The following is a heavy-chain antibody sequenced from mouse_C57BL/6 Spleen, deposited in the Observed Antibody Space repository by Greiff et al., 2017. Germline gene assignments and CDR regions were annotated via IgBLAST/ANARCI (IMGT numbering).Heavy chain of an antibody. J-gene: IGHJ1*03. Sequence: QVTLKVSGPGILQPSQTLSLTCSFSGFSLSTFGMGVGWIRQPSGKGLEWLAHIWWDDDKYYNPALKSRLTISKDTSKNQVFLKIANVDTADTATYYGARFVFYYGSSGWYFDVWGTGTTVTVSS. V-gene: IGHV8-8*01. D-gene: IGHD1-1*01. CDR3: ARFVFYYGSSGWYFDV. CDR2: IWWDDDK. CDR1: GFSLSTFGMG.